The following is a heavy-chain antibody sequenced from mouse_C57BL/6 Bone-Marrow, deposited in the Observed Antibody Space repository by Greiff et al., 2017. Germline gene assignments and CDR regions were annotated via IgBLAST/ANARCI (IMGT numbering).Heavy chain of an antibody. CDR3: ARRDYYGSSPYWYFDV. J-gene: IGHJ1*03. Sequence: QVQLQQPGAELVKPGASVKLSCKASGYTFTSYWMHWVKQRPGQGLEWIGMIHPNSGSTKYNEKFKSKATLTVDKSSSTAYMQLSSLTSEDSAVYYCARRDYYGSSPYWYFDVWGTGTTVTVSS. D-gene: IGHD1-1*01. V-gene: IGHV1-64*01. CDR2: IHPNSGST. CDR1: GYTFTSYW.